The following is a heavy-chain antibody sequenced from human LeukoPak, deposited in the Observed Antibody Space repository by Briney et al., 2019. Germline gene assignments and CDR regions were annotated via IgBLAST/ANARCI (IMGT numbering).Heavy chain of an antibody. CDR2: IYTSGST. V-gene: IGHV4-61*02. CDR3: ATEGVGYDSSGYRDY. Sequence: SETLSLTCTVSGGSISSGSYYWSWIRQPAGKGPEWIGRIYTSGSTNYNPSLKSRVTISVDTSKNQFSLKLSSVTAADTAVYYCATEGVGYDSSGYRDYWGQGTLVTVSS. CDR1: GGSISSGSYY. J-gene: IGHJ4*02. D-gene: IGHD3-22*01.